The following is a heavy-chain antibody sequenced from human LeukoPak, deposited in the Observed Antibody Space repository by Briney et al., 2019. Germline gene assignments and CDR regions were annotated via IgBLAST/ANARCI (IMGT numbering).Heavy chain of an antibody. CDR1: GGSFISEA. D-gene: IGHD2-15*01. V-gene: IGHV1-69*05. J-gene: IGHJ4*02. Sequence: SVKVSCKAFGGSFISEAISWVRQAPGQGLEWMGGIIPIFGTANYAQKFQGRVPITTDEFTTTAYMQVSSLRSEDTAVYYCGRKARDCGGGSCYSIDYWGQGTLVTVSS. CDR2: IIPIFGTA. CDR3: GRKARDCGGGSCYSIDY.